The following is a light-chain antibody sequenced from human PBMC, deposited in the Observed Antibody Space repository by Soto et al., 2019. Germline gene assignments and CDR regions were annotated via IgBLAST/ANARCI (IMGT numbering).Light chain of an antibody. CDR2: SSN. Sequence: QSALTQPPSVSATPGQGVILSCSGGDSNIGSTAVNWYQQLPGTAPRLRIYSSNQRPSGVPDRISGSKSGTSASLAISGLQSEDEADYYCAAWDDDLHVWLFGGGTKLTVL. CDR3: AAWDDDLHVWL. V-gene: IGLV1-44*01. J-gene: IGLJ3*02. CDR1: DSNIGSTA.